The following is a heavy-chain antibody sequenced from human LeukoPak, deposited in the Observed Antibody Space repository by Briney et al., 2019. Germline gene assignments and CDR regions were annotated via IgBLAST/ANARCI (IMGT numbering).Heavy chain of an antibody. J-gene: IGHJ6*02. CDR3: ARITFGGVHAPDYWGQGTLITVSSGWTFCHCDYYYHYGMDV. D-gene: IGHD3-16*01. V-gene: IGHV4-39*01. CDR2: IYNSGST. CDR1: GGSISSSSYY. Sequence: ASETLSLTCTVSGGSISSSSYYWGWTRQPPGKGLEWIGSIYNSGSTYYNPSPKSRVTISVDTSKNQFSLKLSSVTAADTAVYYCARITFGGVHAPDYWGQGTLITVSSGWTFCHCDYYYHYGMDVWGQGTTVTVSS.